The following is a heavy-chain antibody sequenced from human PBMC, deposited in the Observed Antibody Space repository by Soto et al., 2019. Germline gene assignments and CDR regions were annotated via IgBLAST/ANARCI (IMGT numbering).Heavy chain of an antibody. D-gene: IGHD3-10*01. CDR2: IYYHWIT. CDR1: GGSIRSYY. CDR3: ATLAFGLQTEEMAALDSDFDF. J-gene: IGHJ4*02. V-gene: IGHV4-59*01. Sequence: SETLSLTCTVSGGSIRSYYLSWIRQPPGKGLEWIGYIYYHWITRYNPSLKSRVTISVDTSKNQFSLRLSSVTAADTAVYYCATLAFGLQTEEMAALDSDFDFWGQGALVTVSS.